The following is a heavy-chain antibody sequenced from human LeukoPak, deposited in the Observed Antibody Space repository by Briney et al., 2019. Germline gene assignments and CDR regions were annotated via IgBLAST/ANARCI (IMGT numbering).Heavy chain of an antibody. CDR2: IYYSGST. Sequence: ETLSLTCTVSGGSISSSSYYWGWIRQPPGKGLEWIGSIYYSGSTYYNPSLKSRVTISVDTSKNQFSLKLSSVTAADTAVYYCARDREQLVPYIDYWGQGTLVTVSS. CDR1: GGSISSSSYY. D-gene: IGHD6-13*01. CDR3: ARDREQLVPYIDY. J-gene: IGHJ4*02. V-gene: IGHV4-39*07.